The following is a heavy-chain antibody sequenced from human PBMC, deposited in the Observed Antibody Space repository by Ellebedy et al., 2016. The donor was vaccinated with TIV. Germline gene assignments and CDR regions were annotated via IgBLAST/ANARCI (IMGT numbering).Heavy chain of an antibody. Sequence: SETLSLTCTVSGGSISRSSYYWGWIRQPPGKGLEWIGSIYYSGSPDYNPSLKSRVTISADTSKNQFSLRLSSVTAADTAVYYCARWFGELLYVRWFDPWGQGTLVTVSS. V-gene: IGHV4-39*01. CDR1: GGSISRSSYY. J-gene: IGHJ5*02. D-gene: IGHD3-10*01. CDR3: ARWFGELLYVRWFDP. CDR2: IYYSGSP.